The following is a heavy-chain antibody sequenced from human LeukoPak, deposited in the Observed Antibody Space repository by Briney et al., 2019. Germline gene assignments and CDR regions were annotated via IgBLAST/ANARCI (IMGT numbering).Heavy chain of an antibody. D-gene: IGHD5-18*01. CDR2: INHSGST. V-gene: IGHV4-34*01. J-gene: IGHJ4*02. Sequence: SETLSLTCAVYGGSFSGYYWSWIRQPPGKGLEWIGEINHSGSTNYNPSLKSRVTISVDTSKNQFSLKLSSVTAADTAVYYCARARGYSYGCFNGLGPTTQLDYWGQGTLVTVSS. CDR1: GGSFSGYY. CDR3: ARARGYSYGCFNGLGPTTQLDY.